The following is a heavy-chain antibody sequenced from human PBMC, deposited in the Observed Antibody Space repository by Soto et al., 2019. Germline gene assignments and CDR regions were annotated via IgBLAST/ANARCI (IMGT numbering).Heavy chain of an antibody. V-gene: IGHV4-31*03. D-gene: IGHD3-22*01. Sequence: QVQLQESGPGLVKPSQTLSLTCIVSGGSISSGGYYWSWIRQHPGEGLEWIGYMYYSGSTYYNPSFRSRVTISVDPSTNQFPLKLSSVTASDTAVYYCARGSAMIFFDCWGQGTLVTVSS. CDR1: GGSISSGGYY. CDR3: ARGSAMIFFDC. J-gene: IGHJ4*02. CDR2: MYYSGST.